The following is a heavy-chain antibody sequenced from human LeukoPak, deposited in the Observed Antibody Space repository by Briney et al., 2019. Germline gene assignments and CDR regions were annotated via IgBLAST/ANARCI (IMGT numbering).Heavy chain of an antibody. CDR2: MYYSGST. Sequence: SETLSLTCTVSGGSISSSSYYWGRIRQPPGKGLVWIGSMYYSGSTYYNPSLKSRVTISVDTSKNQFSLKLSSVTAADTAVYYCARSYDILTGYYIVDPWGQRTLVTVSS. V-gene: IGHV4-39*07. CDR1: GGSISSSSYY. D-gene: IGHD3-9*01. CDR3: ARSYDILTGYYIVDP. J-gene: IGHJ5*02.